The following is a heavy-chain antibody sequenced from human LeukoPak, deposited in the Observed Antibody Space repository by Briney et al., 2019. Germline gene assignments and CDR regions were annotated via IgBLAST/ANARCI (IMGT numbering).Heavy chain of an antibody. CDR2: ITGSSTWT. CDR1: GFTFGNFG. Sequence: GGSLRLSCEASGFTFGNFGMTWVRQAPGKGLQWVSGITGSSTWTYYAASVKGRFTVSRDNSQNTLHLQMNSLRADDTAVYYCARELVSSVTGYFDLWGRGTLVTVSS. D-gene: IGHD2-21*02. J-gene: IGHJ2*01. V-gene: IGHV3-23*01. CDR3: ARELVSSVTGYFDL.